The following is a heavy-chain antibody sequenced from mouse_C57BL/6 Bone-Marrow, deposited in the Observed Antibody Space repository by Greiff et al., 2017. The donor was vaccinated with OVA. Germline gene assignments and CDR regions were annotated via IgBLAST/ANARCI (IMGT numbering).Heavy chain of an antibody. CDR1: EYEFPSHD. J-gene: IGHJ4*01. CDR2: INSDGGST. CDR3: ARHAIYYDYDGRTAYAMDY. D-gene: IGHD2-4*01. Sequence: EVMLVESGGGLVQPGESLKLSCESNEYEFPSHDMSWVRKTPEKRLELVAAINSDGGSTYYPDTMERRFIISRDNTKKTLYLQMSSLRSEDTALYYCARHAIYYDYDGRTAYAMDYWGQGTSVTVSS. V-gene: IGHV5-2*03.